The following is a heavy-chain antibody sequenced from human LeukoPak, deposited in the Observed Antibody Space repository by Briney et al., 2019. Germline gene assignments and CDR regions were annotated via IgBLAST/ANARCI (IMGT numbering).Heavy chain of an antibody. J-gene: IGHJ4*02. CDR3: ARGREIYFDY. CDR2: ISYDGSNK. CDR1: GFTFSSYA. V-gene: IGHV3-30-3*01. Sequence: PGGSLRLSCAASGFTFSSYAMSWVRQAPGKGLEWVAVISYDGSNKYYADSVKGRFTISRDNSKNTLYLQMNSLRAEDTAVYYCARGREIYFDYWGQGTLVTVSS.